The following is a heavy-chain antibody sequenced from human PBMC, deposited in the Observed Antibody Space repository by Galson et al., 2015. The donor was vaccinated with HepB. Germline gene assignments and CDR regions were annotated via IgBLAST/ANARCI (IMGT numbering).Heavy chain of an antibody. V-gene: IGHV3-73*01. CDR1: GFTFSGSA. CDR3: TRFRDNWGGAYYYGMDV. J-gene: IGHJ6*02. CDR2: IRSKANSYAT. D-gene: IGHD3-16*01. Sequence: SLRLSCAASGFTFSGSAMHWVRQASGKGLERVGRIRSKANSYATAYAASVKGRFTISRDDSKNTAYLQMNSLKTEDTAVYYCTRFRDNWGGAYYYGMDVWGQGTTVTVSS.